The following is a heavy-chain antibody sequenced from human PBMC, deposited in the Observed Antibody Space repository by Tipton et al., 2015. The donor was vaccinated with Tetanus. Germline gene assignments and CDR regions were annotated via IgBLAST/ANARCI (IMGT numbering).Heavy chain of an antibody. D-gene: IGHD2-2*02. V-gene: IGHV3-53*01. CDR3: SGGYSSPRASFES. CDR1: GVTVSTHY. CDR2: IYPGGSK. J-gene: IGHJ4*02. Sequence: SLRLSCAASGVTVSTHYMSWVRQAPGRGLGWVAVIYPGGSKYHPDPVRGRLTISRDTSKNPVYLQMTSLRADDTAVYYCSGGYSSPRASFESWGLGTPVSVPS.